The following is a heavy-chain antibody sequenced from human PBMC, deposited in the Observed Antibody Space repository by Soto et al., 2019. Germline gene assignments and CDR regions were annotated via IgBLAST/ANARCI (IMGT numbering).Heavy chain of an antibody. V-gene: IGHV1-46*03. CDR2: INPSGGST. D-gene: IGHD2-15*01. CDR1: GYTFTSYY. Sequence: ASVKVSCKASGYTFTSYYMHWVRQAPGQGLEWMGIINPSGGSTSYAQKFQGRVTMTRDTSTSTVYMELSSLRSEDTAVYYCARDRSTFPTENWSAPWARGPLVPVSS. J-gene: IGHJ5*02. CDR3: ARDRSTFPTENWSAP.